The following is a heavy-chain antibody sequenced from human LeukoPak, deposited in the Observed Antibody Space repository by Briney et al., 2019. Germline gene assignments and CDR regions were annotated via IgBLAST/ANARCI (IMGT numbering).Heavy chain of an antibody. D-gene: IGHD3-3*01. CDR3: ARDQPRADYDFWSGYYTGDAFDI. Sequence: PEGSLRLSCAASGFTFSSYAMSWVRQAPGKGLEWVSSISSSSSYIYYADSVKGRFTISRDNAKNSLYLQMNSLRAEDTAVYYCARDQPRADYDFWSGYYTGDAFDIWGQGTMVTVSS. CDR2: ISSSSSYI. CDR1: GFTFSSYA. J-gene: IGHJ3*02. V-gene: IGHV3-21*01.